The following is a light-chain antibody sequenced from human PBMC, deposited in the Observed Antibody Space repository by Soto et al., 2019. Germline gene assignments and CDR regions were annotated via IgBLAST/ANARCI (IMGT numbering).Light chain of an antibody. Sequence: DIVLTQSPGTLSLSPGERATLSCRSSQSVSSNYLAWYQQKPDQAPRLVIYDVSGRATGIPDRFSGSGSGPAFTLTISRLEPEDSAVYYCQQYGSSPTFGQGTKVEIK. J-gene: IGKJ1*01. CDR2: DVS. CDR1: QSVSSNY. V-gene: IGKV3-20*01. CDR3: QQYGSSPT.